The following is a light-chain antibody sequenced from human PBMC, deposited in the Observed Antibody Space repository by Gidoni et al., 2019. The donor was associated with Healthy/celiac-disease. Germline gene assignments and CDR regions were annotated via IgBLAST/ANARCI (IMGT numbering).Light chain of an antibody. Sequence: DIQMTQSPSTLSASVGDRVTITCRASQSISSLVAWYQQKPGKAPNLLIYKASSLESGVPSRCSGSGSGTEFTLTISSLQPDAFATYYCQQYNSYSWTFGQGTKVEIK. CDR1: QSISSL. V-gene: IGKV1-5*03. J-gene: IGKJ1*01. CDR2: KAS. CDR3: QQYNSYSWT.